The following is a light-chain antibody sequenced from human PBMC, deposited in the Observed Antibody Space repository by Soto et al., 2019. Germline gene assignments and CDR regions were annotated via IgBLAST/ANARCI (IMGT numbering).Light chain of an antibody. CDR1: QGISSY. V-gene: IGKV1-8*01. CDR3: QQYYSYPFT. CDR2: AAS. Sequence: AIRMTQSPSSLSASTGDRVTITCRASQGISSYLAWDQQKPGKAPKLLIYAASTLQSGVPSRFSGSGSGTDFTLTISCLQSEDFATYYCQQYYSYPFTFGPGTKVDIK. J-gene: IGKJ3*01.